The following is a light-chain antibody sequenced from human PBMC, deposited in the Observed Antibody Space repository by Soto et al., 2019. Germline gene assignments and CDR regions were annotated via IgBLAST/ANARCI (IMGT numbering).Light chain of an antibody. CDR1: QSISSW. V-gene: IGKV1-5*01. CDR2: DVS. Sequence: DIQMTQSPSTLSASVGDRVTITCRASQSISSWLAWYQQKPGKAPKLLIYDVSSLESGVPSRFSVSGSVTEFTLTISRLPHDDVATYYCQLYATSRTFGRGTKVDIK. CDR3: QLYATSRT. J-gene: IGKJ1*01.